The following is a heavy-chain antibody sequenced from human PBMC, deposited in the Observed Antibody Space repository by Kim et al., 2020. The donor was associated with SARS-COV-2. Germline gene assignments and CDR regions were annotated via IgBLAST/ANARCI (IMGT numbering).Heavy chain of an antibody. CDR3: ARYLDYYDSSGYYGN. D-gene: IGHD3-22*01. CDR1: GFTVSSNY. CDR2: IYSGGST. Sequence: GGSLRLSCAASGFTVSSNYMSWVRQAPGKGLEWVSVIYSGGSTYYADSVKGRFTISRDNSKNTLYLQMNSLRAEDTAVYYCARYLDYYDSSGYYGNWGQGTLVTVSS. J-gene: IGHJ4*02. V-gene: IGHV3-53*01.